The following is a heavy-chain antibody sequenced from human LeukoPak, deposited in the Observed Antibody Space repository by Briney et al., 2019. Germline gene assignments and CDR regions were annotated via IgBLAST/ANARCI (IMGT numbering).Heavy chain of an antibody. V-gene: IGHV4-31*03. CDR2: TSYSVTT. D-gene: IGHD3-22*01. Sequence: PSETLSLTCTVSGDSISSGGYYWSWIRQHSGKGLEWIGYTSYSVTTNYNPPLKSRVTMSVDTSKNQVSLKLKSVTAADTAVYYCARDRGDYYDTSGALDYWGQGTLVTVSS. CDR3: ARDRGDYYDTSGALDY. CDR1: GDSISSGGYY. J-gene: IGHJ4*02.